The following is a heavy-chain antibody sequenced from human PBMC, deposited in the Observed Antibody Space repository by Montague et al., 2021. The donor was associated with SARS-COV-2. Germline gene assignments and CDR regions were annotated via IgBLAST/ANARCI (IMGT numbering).Heavy chain of an antibody. CDR2: IYYSGTT. CDR3: ARGMIRGVTTPFDY. J-gene: IGHJ4*02. Sequence: SQTLSLTCSVSSGSIISSGYYWGWIRQPPGKELEWIGNIYYSGTTYYSPSLQSRGTISADTSKNHLSLRLSSVTAADTAVYFCARGMIRGVTTPFDYWGQGSLVTVSS. V-gene: IGHV4-39*02. D-gene: IGHD3-10*01. CDR1: SGSIISSGYY.